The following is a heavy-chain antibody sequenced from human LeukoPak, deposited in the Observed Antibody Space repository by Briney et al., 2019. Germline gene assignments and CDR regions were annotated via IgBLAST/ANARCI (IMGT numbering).Heavy chain of an antibody. J-gene: IGHJ4*02. CDR3: ARSVWAIEAGTGENYFDY. CDR1: GFTFSSYS. Sequence: GGSLRLSCAASGFTFSSYSMNWVRQAPGKGLQWVSSISSSSSYIYYADSVKGRFTISRDNAKNSLYLQMNSLRAEDTTVDYCARSVWAIEAGTGENYFDYWGQGTLVTVSS. CDR2: ISSSSSYI. V-gene: IGHV3-21*01. D-gene: IGHD6-19*01.